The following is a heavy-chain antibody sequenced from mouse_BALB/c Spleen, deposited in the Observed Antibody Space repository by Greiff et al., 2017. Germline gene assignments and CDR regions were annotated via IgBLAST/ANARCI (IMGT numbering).Heavy chain of an antibody. Sequence: EVMLVESGGGLVQPGGSRKLSCAASGFTFSSFGMHWVRQAPEKGLEWVAYISSGSSTIYYADTVKGRFTISRDNPKNTLFLQMTSLRSEDTAMYYCAREDWDGAYWGQGTLVTVSA. D-gene: IGHD4-1*01. J-gene: IGHJ3*01. CDR2: ISSGSSTI. CDR1: GFTFSSFG. CDR3: AREDWDGAY. V-gene: IGHV5-17*02.